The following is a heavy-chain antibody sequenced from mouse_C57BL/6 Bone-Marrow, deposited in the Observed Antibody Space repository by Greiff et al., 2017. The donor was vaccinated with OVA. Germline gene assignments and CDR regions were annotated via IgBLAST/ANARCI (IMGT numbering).Heavy chain of an antibody. V-gene: IGHV6-3*01. CDR2: IRLKSDNYAT. CDR3: TKSNHYYFDY. D-gene: IGHD2-5*01. Sequence: EVKLQESGGGLVQPGGSMKLSCVASGFTFSNYWMNWVRQSPEKGLEWVAQIRLKSDNYATHYAESVKGRFTISRDDSKSSVYLQMNNLRAEDTGIYYCTKSNHYYFDYGGQGTTLTVSS. J-gene: IGHJ2*01. CDR1: GFTFSNYW.